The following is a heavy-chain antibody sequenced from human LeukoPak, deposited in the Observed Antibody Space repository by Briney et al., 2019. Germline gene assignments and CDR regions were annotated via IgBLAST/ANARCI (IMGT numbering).Heavy chain of an antibody. V-gene: IGHV3-21*01. Sequence: GGSLRLSCAASGFTFSSYSMNWVRQAPGKGLEWVSSISSSSSYIYYADSVKGRFTISRDNAKNSLYLQMNSLRAEDTAVYYCARIVRYSSGLVDYWGQGTLVTVSS. J-gene: IGHJ4*02. CDR3: ARIVRYSSGLVDY. CDR2: ISSSSSYI. CDR1: GFTFSSYS. D-gene: IGHD6-19*01.